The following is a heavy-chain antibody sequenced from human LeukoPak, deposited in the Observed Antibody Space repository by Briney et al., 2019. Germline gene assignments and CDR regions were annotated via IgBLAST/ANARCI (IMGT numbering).Heavy chain of an antibody. D-gene: IGHD3-10*01. J-gene: IGHJ5*02. CDR1: GFTFSDYW. CDR3: ATLRRGSGSYYIPTYES. V-gene: IGHV3-7*01. CDR2: IKQDGSDK. Sequence: GGSLRLSCAASGFTFSDYWMSWVRQAPGKGLEWVANIKQDGSDKNYADTLKGRFTISRDNARNTLFLQVNNLRADDTAVYYCATLRRGSGSYYIPTYESWGQGTLVAVSS.